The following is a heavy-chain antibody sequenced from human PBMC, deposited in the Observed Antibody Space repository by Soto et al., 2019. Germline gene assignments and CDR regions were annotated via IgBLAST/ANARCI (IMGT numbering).Heavy chain of an antibody. D-gene: IGHD7-27*01. J-gene: IGHJ6*02. CDR1: GFTFPRFG. CDR2: ITYEGSQI. Sequence: GGSLRLSCAASGFTFPRFGMHWVRQAPGKGLEWVALITYEGSQIYYADAVKGRFTISRDNGDNTLSLQMDNLRTEDPATYFCAKGRGEMNWANYYGLDVWGQGTTVTVSS. V-gene: IGHV3-30*18. CDR3: AKGRGEMNWANYYGLDV.